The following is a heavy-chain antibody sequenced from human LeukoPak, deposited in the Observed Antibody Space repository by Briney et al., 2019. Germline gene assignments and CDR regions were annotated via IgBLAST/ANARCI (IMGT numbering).Heavy chain of an antibody. CDR3: AKVQRGIAVALDY. Sequence: GGSLRLSCAASGFTFSSYEMNWVRQAPGKGLEWVSYISTTGSSIYYADSVKGRFTISRDNVKNLLYLQMNSLRAEDTAVYYCAKVQRGIAVALDYWGQGTLATVSS. V-gene: IGHV3-48*03. D-gene: IGHD6-19*01. J-gene: IGHJ4*02. CDR1: GFTFSSYE. CDR2: ISTTGSSI.